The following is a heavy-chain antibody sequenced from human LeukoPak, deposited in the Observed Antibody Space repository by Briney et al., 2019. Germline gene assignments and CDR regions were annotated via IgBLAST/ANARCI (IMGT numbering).Heavy chain of an antibody. V-gene: IGHV3-30*02. CDR1: GFTFSSYG. CDR3: AKSHLPNSYSGTYYCDY. CDR2: IRYDESKT. J-gene: IGHJ4*02. Sequence: PGGSLRLCCAASGFTFSSYGMHWVRQAPAKGMEWVAFIRYDESKTFYGDSVKGRFTVSRDNSKNTLYLQMNSLRAEDTAVYYCAKSHLPNSYSGTYYCDYWGQGTQVTVSS. D-gene: IGHD1-26*01.